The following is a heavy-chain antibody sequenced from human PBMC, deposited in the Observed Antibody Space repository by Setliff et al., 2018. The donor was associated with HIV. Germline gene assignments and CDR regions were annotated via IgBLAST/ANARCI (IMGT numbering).Heavy chain of an antibody. D-gene: IGHD5-12*01. V-gene: IGHV3-23*01. CDR2: INDRGDYI. CDR3: TKDSGDGYNYVAYYFDY. Sequence: GGSLRLSCAASGFTFNNYAMGWVRQAPGKGLEWVSAINDRGDYIYYADFARGRFTISRDSSKNTLYLQMNSLRAEDTALYYCTKDSGDGYNYVAYYFDYWGQGTLVTVSS. J-gene: IGHJ4*02. CDR1: GFTFNNYA.